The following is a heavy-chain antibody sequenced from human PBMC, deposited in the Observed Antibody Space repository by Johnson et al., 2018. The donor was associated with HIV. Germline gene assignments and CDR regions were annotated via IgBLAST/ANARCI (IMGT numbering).Heavy chain of an antibody. CDR1: GFTFSDYY. J-gene: IGHJ3*02. CDR2: ISSSGTTV. Sequence: QVQLVESGGGVVQPGRSLRLSCAASGFTFSDYYMSWIRQTPGKGLEWVSYISSSGTTVYNADSVKGRFTISRDNAKNSLYLQMNSLRAEDTAVYYCAREWGGGYYYGSGILDAVDIWGQGTMVTVSS. V-gene: IGHV3-11*01. D-gene: IGHD3-10*01. CDR3: AREWGGGYYYGSGILDAVDI.